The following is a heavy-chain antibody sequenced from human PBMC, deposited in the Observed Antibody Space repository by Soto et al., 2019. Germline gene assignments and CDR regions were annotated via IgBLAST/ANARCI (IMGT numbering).Heavy chain of an antibody. Sequence: GGSLRLSCAASGFTFSSYGMHWVRQAPGKGLEWVAVISYDGSNKYYADSVKGRFTISRDNSKNTLYLQMNSLRAEDTAVYYCAKDSSSWYSQFDYWGQGTLVTVSS. V-gene: IGHV3-30*18. CDR3: AKDSSSWYSQFDY. J-gene: IGHJ4*02. D-gene: IGHD6-13*01. CDR1: GFTFSSYG. CDR2: ISYDGSNK.